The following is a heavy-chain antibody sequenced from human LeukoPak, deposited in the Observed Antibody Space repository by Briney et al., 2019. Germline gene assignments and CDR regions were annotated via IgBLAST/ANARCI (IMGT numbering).Heavy chain of an antibody. Sequence: SETLSLTCTVSGGSISTYYWSWIRQPPGKGLEWIGYIHYSGTTNYNPSLKNRVTISLDTSKNQFSLNLISVTAADTAVYYCASMGGYSGYPTQWGQGTLVTVSS. D-gene: IGHD5-12*01. V-gene: IGHV4-59*08. CDR1: GGSISTYY. CDR2: IHYSGTT. J-gene: IGHJ4*02. CDR3: ASMGGYSGYPTQ.